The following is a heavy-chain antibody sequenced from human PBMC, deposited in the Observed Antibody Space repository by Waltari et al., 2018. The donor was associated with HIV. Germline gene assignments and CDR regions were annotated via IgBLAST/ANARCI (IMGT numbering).Heavy chain of an antibody. D-gene: IGHD3-3*01. CDR1: GGSISSGAYD. J-gene: IGHJ4*02. V-gene: IGHV4-31*03. Sequence: QVHLQESGPGLVKPSQTLSLTCTVPGGSISSGAYDWNWIRQHPGKGLEWIGYIYSSDNTYYNPSLKSRVTISVERSENRFSLKLRSVTAADTAVYYCARASYYDFWSGYPNYYFDSWGQGTLVTVSS. CDR2: IYSSDNT. CDR3: ARASYYDFWSGYPNYYFDS.